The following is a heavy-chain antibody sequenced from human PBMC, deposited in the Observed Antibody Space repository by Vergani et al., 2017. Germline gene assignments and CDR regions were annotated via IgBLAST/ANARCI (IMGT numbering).Heavy chain of an antibody. CDR2: IYYSGST. CDR1: GGSISSGGYY. Sequence: QLQLQESGPGLVKPSQTLSLTCTVSGGSISSGGYYWSWIRQHPGKGLEWIGYIYYSGSTYYNPSLKSRVTISVDTSKNQFSLKLSSVTAADTAVYYCASGDVRYDILTGYPTMQAVDYWGQGTLVTVSS. J-gene: IGHJ4*02. CDR3: ASGDVRYDILTGYPTMQAVDY. V-gene: IGHV4-31*03. D-gene: IGHD3-9*01.